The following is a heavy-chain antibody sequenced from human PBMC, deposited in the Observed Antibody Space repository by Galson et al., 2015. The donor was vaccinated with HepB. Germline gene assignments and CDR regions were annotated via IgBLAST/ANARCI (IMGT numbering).Heavy chain of an antibody. J-gene: IGHJ4*02. V-gene: IGHV1-8*01. CDR3: ARGSRYYYDSSGYYSDFDY. CDR2: MDPNSGNT. CDR1: GSTFTSYD. Sequence: SVKVSCKASGSTFTSYDINWVRQATGQGLEWMGWMDPNSGNTGYAQKFQGRVTMTRNTLINTAYMELSSLRSEDTAVYYCARGSRYYYDSSGYYSDFDYWGQGTLVTVSS. D-gene: IGHD3-22*01.